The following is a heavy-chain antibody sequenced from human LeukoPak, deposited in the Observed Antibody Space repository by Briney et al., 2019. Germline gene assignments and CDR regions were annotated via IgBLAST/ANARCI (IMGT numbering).Heavy chain of an antibody. D-gene: IGHD6-13*01. J-gene: IGHJ4*02. Sequence: GGSLRLSCAASGFTFSSYEMNWVRQAPGKGLEWVSYISSSGSTIYYADSVKGRFTISRDNAKNSLYLQMNSLRAEDTAVYYCARVSSSWYDIDYWGQGTLVTVSS. CDR1: GFTFSSYE. V-gene: IGHV3-48*03. CDR3: ARVSSSWYDIDY. CDR2: ISSSGSTI.